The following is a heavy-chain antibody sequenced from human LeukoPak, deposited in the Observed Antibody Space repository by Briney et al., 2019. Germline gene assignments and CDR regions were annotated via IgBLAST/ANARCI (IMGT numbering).Heavy chain of an antibody. D-gene: IGHD1-14*01. V-gene: IGHV1-8*03. Sequence: ASVKVSCKASGYTFTSLDISWGRQANGQGLEWLGWMNPKNGNTGYAQKFRGRVTITRDTSESIAYMELSGLRSDDTAVYYCARVHPGYKSAFLRAFDMWGQGTMVIVSS. CDR2: MNPKNGNT. J-gene: IGHJ3*02. CDR3: ARVHPGYKSAFLRAFDM. CDR1: GYTFTSLD.